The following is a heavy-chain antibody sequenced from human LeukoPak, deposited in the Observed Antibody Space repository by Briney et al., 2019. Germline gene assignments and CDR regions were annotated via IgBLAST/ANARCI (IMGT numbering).Heavy chain of an antibody. CDR1: GFTFNNYA. Sequence: GGSLRLSCAASGFTFNNYAMSWVRQAPGKGLEWVSTISGSGGSTYYADSVKGRFTISRDNAKNSLYLQMNSLRAEDTAVYYCARPDNYYDSSGYYYDYWGQGTLVTVSS. D-gene: IGHD3-22*01. CDR3: ARPDNYYDSSGYYYDY. J-gene: IGHJ4*02. CDR2: ISGSGGST. V-gene: IGHV3-23*01.